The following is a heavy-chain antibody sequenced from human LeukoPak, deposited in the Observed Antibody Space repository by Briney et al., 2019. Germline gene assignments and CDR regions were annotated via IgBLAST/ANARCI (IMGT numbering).Heavy chain of an antibody. J-gene: IGHJ6*02. CDR1: GDSVSSNSAA. Sequence: SRTLSLTCAISGDSVSSNSAAWSWIRQSPARGLEWLGRTYYRSKWYNDYAVAVKSRITINPDTSKNQFSLQLNSVTPEDTAVHYCARDGYYGSGSHPTYYYYYGMDVWGQGTTVTVSS. CDR3: ARDGYYGSGSHPTYYYYYGMDV. CDR2: TYYRSKWYN. D-gene: IGHD3-10*01. V-gene: IGHV6-1*01.